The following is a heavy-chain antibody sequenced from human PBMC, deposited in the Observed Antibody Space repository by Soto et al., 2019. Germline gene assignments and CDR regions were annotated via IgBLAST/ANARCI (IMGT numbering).Heavy chain of an antibody. CDR3: TTDGVVVAATHPTQTAGFDY. Sequence: GGSLRLSCAASGFTFSNAWMSWVRQAPGKGLEWVGRIKSKTDGGTTDYAAPVKGRFTISRDDSKNTLYLQMNSLKTEDTAVYYCTTDGVVVAATHPTQTAGFDYWGQGTLVTVSS. D-gene: IGHD2-15*01. CDR2: IKSKTDGGTT. J-gene: IGHJ4*02. V-gene: IGHV3-15*01. CDR1: GFTFSNAW.